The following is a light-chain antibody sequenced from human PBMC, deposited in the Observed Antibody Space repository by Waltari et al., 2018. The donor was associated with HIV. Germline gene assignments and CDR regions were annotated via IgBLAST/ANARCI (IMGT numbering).Light chain of an antibody. Sequence: QSALTQPASVSGSPGQSITISCTGTSRDVGYFNYVSWYQQHPGKAPKVIIYDVNNGPSGVSNHFSGSKSGNTASLTISGLQAEDEADYYCCSYTGSNPFLLFGGGTKLTVL. CDR2: DVN. V-gene: IGLV2-14*01. J-gene: IGLJ2*01. CDR3: CSYTGSNPFLL. CDR1: SRDVGYFNY.